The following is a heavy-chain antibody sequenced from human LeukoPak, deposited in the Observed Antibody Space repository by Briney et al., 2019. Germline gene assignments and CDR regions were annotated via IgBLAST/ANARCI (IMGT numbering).Heavy chain of an antibody. J-gene: IGHJ6*03. CDR3: ARDLGRFYYMDV. Sequence: NPSETLSLTCTVSGGSISSYYWSWIRQPPGKGLEWIGYIYYSGSTNYNPSLKSRVTISVDTSKNQFSLKLSSVTAADMAVYYCARDLGRFYYMDVWGKGTTVTISS. CDR1: GGSISSYY. CDR2: IYYSGST. V-gene: IGHV4-59*01. D-gene: IGHD3-16*01.